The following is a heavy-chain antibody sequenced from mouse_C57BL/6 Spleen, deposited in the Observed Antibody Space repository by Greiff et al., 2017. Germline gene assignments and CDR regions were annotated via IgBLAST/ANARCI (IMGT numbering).Heavy chain of an antibody. CDR1: GYTFTDYE. D-gene: IGHD1-1*01. CDR3: TRNCGSSYWYFDY. CDR2: IDPETGGT. J-gene: IGHJ2*01. V-gene: IGHV1-15*01. Sequence: VQLQQSGAELVRPGASVTLSCKASGYTFTDYEMHWVKQTPVHGLEWIGAIDPETGGTAYNQKFKGKAILTADKSSSTAYMELRRLTSKDSAVYYCTRNCGSSYWYFDYWGQGTTLTVSS.